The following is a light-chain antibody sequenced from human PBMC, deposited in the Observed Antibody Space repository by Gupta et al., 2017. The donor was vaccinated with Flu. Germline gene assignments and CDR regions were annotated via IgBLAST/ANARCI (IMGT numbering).Light chain of an antibody. CDR1: QSVSSN. Sequence: EIVMTQSPATLSVSPGERSTLSCRASQSVSSNLAWYQQKPGQAPRLLIYGASTRATGIPARFSSSGYGTEFTLTISSRQSEDFAVYYCQQFNNWPPLTFGGGTKVEIK. J-gene: IGKJ4*01. CDR3: QQFNNWPPLT. V-gene: IGKV3-15*01. CDR2: GAS.